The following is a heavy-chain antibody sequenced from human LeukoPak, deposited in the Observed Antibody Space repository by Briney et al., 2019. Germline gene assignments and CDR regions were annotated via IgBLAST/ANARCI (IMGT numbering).Heavy chain of an antibody. CDR2: MNPNSGNT. V-gene: IGHV1-8*01. J-gene: IGHJ4*02. CDR3: AKVPARHYYDSPGLDY. CDR1: GYTFTSYD. Sequence: ASVKVSCKASGYTFTSYDINWVRQATGQGLEWMGWMNPNSGNTGYAQKFQGRVTMTRNTSISTAYMELSSLRSEDTAVYYCAKVPARHYYDSPGLDYWGQGTLVTVSS. D-gene: IGHD3-22*01.